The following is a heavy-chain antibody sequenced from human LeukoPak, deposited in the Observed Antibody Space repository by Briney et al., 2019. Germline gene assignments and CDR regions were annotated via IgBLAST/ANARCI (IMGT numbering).Heavy chain of an antibody. CDR3: ARIPYDFWSGYPTLNWFDP. CDR1: GGSISSSSYY. CDR2: IYYSGST. Sequence: PSETLSLTCTVSGGSISSSSYYWGWIRQPPGKGLEWIGSIYYSGSTYYNPSLKSRVTISVDTSKDQFSLKLSSVTAADTAVYYCARIPYDFWSGYPTLNWFDPWGQGTLVTVSS. D-gene: IGHD3-3*01. V-gene: IGHV4-39*01. J-gene: IGHJ5*02.